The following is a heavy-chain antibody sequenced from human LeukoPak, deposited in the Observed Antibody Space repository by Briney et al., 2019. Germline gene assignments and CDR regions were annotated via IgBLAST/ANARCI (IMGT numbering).Heavy chain of an antibody. CDR2: INPNSGGT. V-gene: IGHV1-2*02. Sequence: GASVKVSCKASGYTFTCYYMHWVRQAPGQGLEWMGWINPNSGGTNYAQKFQGRVTMTRDTSISTAYMELSRLRSHDTAVYYCAITMVRGMINYFDYWGQGTLVTVSS. D-gene: IGHD3-10*01. J-gene: IGHJ4*02. CDR3: AITMVRGMINYFDY. CDR1: GYTFTCYY.